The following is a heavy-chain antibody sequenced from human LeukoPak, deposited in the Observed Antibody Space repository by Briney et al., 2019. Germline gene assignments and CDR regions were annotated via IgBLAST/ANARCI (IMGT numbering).Heavy chain of an antibody. CDR2: SSYSGSTI. D-gene: IGHD2-2*03. CDR1: GFTFSSYE. V-gene: IGHV3-48*03. CDR3: AREPSGYCSSTSCYHWFDP. J-gene: IGHJ5*02. Sequence: GGSLRLSCAASGFTFSSYEMNWVRQAPGKGLEWVSYSSYSGSTIYYADSVKGRFTISRDNAKNSLYLQMNSLRAEDTAVYYCAREPSGYCSSTSCYHWFDPWGQGTLVTVSS.